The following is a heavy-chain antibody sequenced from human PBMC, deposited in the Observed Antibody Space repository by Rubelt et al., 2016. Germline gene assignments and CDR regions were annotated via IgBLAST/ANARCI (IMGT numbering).Heavy chain of an antibody. CDR1: GGSISRSNYY. J-gene: IGHJ4*02. D-gene: IGHD4/OR15-4a*01. CDR3: SVLPDFDS. CDR2: VYYTGTT. V-gene: IGHV4-39*01. Sequence: QLQMQESGPGLVKPSETLSLTCTVSGGSISRSNYYWAWIRQPPGKGLEWIGTVYYTGTTSYNPSLKSRVTMSIDTSKNQYSLNLNSVTAADTAVYYCSVLPDFDSWGQGTLVTVSS.